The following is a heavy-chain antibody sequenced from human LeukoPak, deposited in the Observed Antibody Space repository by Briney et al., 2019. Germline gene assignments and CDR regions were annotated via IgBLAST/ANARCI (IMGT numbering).Heavy chain of an antibody. CDR2: ISGSGSAT. J-gene: IGHJ4*02. CDR3: AKTEAPAAIRAGSDY. CDR1: GFTFSNYG. D-gene: IGHD2-2*02. V-gene: IGHV3-23*01. Sequence: PGGSLRLFCAASGFTFSNYGMSWVRQAPGKGLEWVSTISGSGSATYNAGSVKGRFTTSRDDSSNTLYLQMNSLRAEDTAVYYCAKTEAPAAIRAGSDYWGQGTLVTVSS.